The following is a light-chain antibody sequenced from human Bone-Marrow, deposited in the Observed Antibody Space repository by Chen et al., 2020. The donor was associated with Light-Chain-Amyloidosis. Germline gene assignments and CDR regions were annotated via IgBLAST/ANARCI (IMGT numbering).Light chain of an antibody. CDR2: EVT. J-gene: IGLJ1*01. CDR1: SSDVGGDNH. V-gene: IGLV2-14*01. Sequence: QSALTQPASVSGSPGQSITISCTGTSSDVGGDNHVSWYQQHTDKAPKLMIYEVTKRPSWVPYRFPGSKSDNTTSLTISGLQTEDEADYFCSSYTIPNTLVFGSGTRVTVL. CDR3: SSYTIPNTLV.